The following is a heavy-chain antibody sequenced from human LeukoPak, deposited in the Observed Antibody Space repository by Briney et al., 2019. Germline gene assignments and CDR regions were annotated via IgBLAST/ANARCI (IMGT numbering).Heavy chain of an antibody. Sequence: SETLSLTCTVSGGSISSGGYYWSWIRQHPGKGLEWIGYIYYSGSTYYNPSLKSRVTISVDTSKSQFSLKLSSVTATDTAVYYCVRDTGRYAIDYWGQGILVTVSS. CDR3: VRDTGRYAIDY. V-gene: IGHV4-31*03. J-gene: IGHJ4*02. D-gene: IGHD3-16*01. CDR1: GGSISSGGYY. CDR2: IYYSGST.